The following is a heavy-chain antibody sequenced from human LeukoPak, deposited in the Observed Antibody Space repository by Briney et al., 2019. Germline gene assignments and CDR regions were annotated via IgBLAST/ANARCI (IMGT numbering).Heavy chain of an antibody. CDR3: GRKAGDCGGGSCYSIDY. V-gene: IGHV1-69*05. CDR1: GGSFSSEA. J-gene: IGHJ4*02. CDR2: IIPIFGTP. D-gene: IGHD2-15*01. Sequence: SVKVSCKAFGGSFSSEAISWVRQAPGQGLEWMGGIIPIFGTPNYAQKFQGRVTITTDESTSTAYMEVSSLRSEDTAVYYCGRKAGDCGGGSCYSIDYWGQGTLVTVSS.